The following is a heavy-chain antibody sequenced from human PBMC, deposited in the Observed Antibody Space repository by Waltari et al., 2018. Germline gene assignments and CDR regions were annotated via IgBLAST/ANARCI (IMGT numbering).Heavy chain of an antibody. CDR1: GYSISSGYY. CDR2: IYHSGTT. J-gene: IGHJ4*02. CDR3: ARDRYSGSPKLYYFDS. V-gene: IGHV4-38-2*02. Sequence: QVQLQESGPGLVKPSETLSLTCTVSGYSISSGYYWGWIRQPPGKGLEWIGNIYHSGTTSYNPSLKSRVTISVDTSKNQLSLKLSSVTAADAAVYYCARDRYSGSPKLYYFDSWGQGALVTVSS. D-gene: IGHD6-13*01.